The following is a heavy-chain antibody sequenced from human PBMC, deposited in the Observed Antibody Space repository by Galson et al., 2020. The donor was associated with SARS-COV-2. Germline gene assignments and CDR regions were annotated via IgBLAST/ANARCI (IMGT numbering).Heavy chain of an antibody. CDR3: ARQLIGTTPQEAYIGYYLDY. CDR1: GNSFSNYC. J-gene: IGHJ4*02. D-gene: IGHD5-12*01. CDR2: IYPGDSET. V-gene: IGHV5-51*01. Sequence: GESLKTSCKVSGNSFSNYCIGWVRQMPGKGLEWMGIIYPGDSETRYSPSFQGQITFSVDKSISTAYLQWTRLKTSDTAMYYCARQLIGTTPQEAYIGYYLDYWGQGTLVTVSS.